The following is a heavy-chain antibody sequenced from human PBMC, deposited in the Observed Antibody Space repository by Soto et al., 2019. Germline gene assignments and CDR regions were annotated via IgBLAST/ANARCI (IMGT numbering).Heavy chain of an antibody. D-gene: IGHD1-26*01. V-gene: IGHV1-2*02. CDR1: GYTFTGYY. CDR3: AKGGAIVAAGTRVYLYNAMDV. J-gene: IGHJ6*02. Sequence: ASGKVSCKASGYTFTGYYVHWVRQAPGQGLEWMGWINPNSGDTYLAQRFQGRVTMNRDTSIGTAYMELRGLTPDDTAEYYCAKGGAIVAAGTRVYLYNAMDVWGQGTTVTVSS. CDR2: INPNSGDT.